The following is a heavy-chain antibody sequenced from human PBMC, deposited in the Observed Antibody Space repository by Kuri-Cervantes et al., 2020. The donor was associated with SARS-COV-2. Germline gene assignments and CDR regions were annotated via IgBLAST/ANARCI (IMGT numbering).Heavy chain of an antibody. J-gene: IGHJ4*02. CDR2: INPNSGGT. Sequence: ASVKVSCKASGCTFTGYYMHWVRQAPGQGLEWMGRINPNSGGTNYAQKFQGRVTMTRDTSISTAYMELSRLRSDDTAVYYCARAGGISSGYYYRLDYWGQGTLVTVSS. V-gene: IGHV1-2*06. CDR1: GCTFTGYY. D-gene: IGHD3-22*01. CDR3: ARAGGISSGYYYRLDY.